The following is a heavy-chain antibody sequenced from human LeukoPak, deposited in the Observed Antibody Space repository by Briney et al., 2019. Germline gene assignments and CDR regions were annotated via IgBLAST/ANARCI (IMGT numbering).Heavy chain of an antibody. CDR3: ASGGGYSSSRNELFDP. Sequence: EASGTVSCKASGGTFSSQTISWVRQAHGHGLEWMGRIIPIFGTASYAQKVQGRVTITTGESTSTACMELSRLRSGDRAVYYCASGGGYSSSRNELFDPWGQGTLVTVSS. CDR1: GGTFSSQT. J-gene: IGHJ5*02. CDR2: IIPIFGTA. D-gene: IGHD6-6*01. V-gene: IGHV1-69*05.